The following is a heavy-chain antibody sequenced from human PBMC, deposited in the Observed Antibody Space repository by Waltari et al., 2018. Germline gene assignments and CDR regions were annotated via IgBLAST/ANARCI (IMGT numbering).Heavy chain of an antibody. CDR3: ARHLWFGGPSGWFDP. V-gene: IGHV4-34*04. J-gene: IGHJ5*02. D-gene: IGHD3-10*01. CDR1: GGSFSGYY. CDR2: INHTGST. Sequence: VQLQQWGAGLLKPSATLSLTCAVYGGSFSGYYWSWIRQPPGKGMAWIGEINHTGSTNDNPCLKRRATRAVETSKNQFSLKLSSVTSADTAVYYCARHLWFGGPSGWFDPWGQGTLVTVSS.